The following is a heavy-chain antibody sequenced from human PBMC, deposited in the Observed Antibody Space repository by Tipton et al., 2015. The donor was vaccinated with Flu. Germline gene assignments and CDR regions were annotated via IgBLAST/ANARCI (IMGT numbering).Heavy chain of an antibody. CDR2: IYTSGST. V-gene: IGHV4-61*02. CDR3: ARDDGDYGSESYHYYYGMDV. Sequence: TLSLTCTVSDYSVSSGYYWGWIRQPAGKGLEWIGRIYTSGSTNYNPSLKTRVTISVDTSKNQFSLKLSSVTAADTAVYYCARDDGDYGSESYHYYYGMDVWGQGTTVTVSS. J-gene: IGHJ6*02. CDR1: DYSVSSGYY. D-gene: IGHD3-10*01.